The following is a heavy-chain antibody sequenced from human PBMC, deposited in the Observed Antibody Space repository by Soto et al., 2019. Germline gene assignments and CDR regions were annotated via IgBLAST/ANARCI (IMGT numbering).Heavy chain of an antibody. CDR2: IRSKANSYAT. D-gene: IGHD2-15*01. V-gene: IGHV3-73*01. J-gene: IGHJ6*02. Sequence: PGGSLRLSCAASGFTFSGSAMHWVRQASGKGLEWVGRIRSKANSYATAYAASVKGRFTISRDDSKNTAYLQMNSLKTEDTAVYYCTQAAADIVAYYGMDVWGQGTTVTVSS. CDR1: GFTFSGSA. CDR3: TQAAADIVAYYGMDV.